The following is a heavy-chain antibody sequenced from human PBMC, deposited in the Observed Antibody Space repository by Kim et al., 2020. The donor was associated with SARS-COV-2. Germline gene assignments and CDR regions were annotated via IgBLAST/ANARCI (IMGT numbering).Heavy chain of an antibody. V-gene: IGHV3-7*03. CDR3: ARDWGDY. J-gene: IGHJ4*02. CDR2: QAGSGS. D-gene: IGHD3-16*01. Sequence: QAGSGSYYVESVKGRFTLPRDNAENSFYLQMNSRRADDTAVYYCARDWGDYWGQGTLVTVSS.